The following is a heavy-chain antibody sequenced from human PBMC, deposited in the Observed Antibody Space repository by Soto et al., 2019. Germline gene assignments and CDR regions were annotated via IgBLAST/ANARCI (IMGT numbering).Heavy chain of an antibody. Sequence: PGGSLRLSCAASGCTFSSYAMSWVRQAPGKGLEWVSAISGSGGSTYYADSVKGQVTISADKSISTAYLQWSSLKAWDTAMYYCARIQNYYYAMDVWGQGTTVTVSS. D-gene: IGHD5-18*01. CDR3: ARIQNYYYAMDV. J-gene: IGHJ6*02. CDR1: GCTFSSYA. V-gene: IGHV3-23*01. CDR2: ISGSGGST.